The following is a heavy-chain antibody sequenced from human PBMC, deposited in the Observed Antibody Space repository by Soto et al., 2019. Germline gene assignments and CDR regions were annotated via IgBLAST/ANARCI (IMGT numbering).Heavy chain of an antibody. CDR1: GFTFSRHA. J-gene: IGHJ4*02. CDR2: ITGSGGST. Sequence: EVQLLESGGALVQPGGSLRLSCAASGFTFSRHAMSWVRQAPGKELEWVSAITGSGGSTYYADSVKGRFTISRDNSKNTLYLQMNSLIAEDTAVYYCAKVMGAYVTQYYFDYWGQGTLVTVSS. D-gene: IGHD2-21*02. V-gene: IGHV3-23*01. CDR3: AKVMGAYVTQYYFDY.